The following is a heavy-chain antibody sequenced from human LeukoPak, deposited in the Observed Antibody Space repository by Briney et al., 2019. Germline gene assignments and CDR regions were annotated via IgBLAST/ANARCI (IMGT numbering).Heavy chain of an antibody. CDR3: ARDEYDYVWGSYTRVYYFDY. V-gene: IGHV3-7*01. Sequence: GGSLRLSCAASGFTFSSYAMHWVRQAPGKGLEWVANIKQDGSEKYYVDSVKGRFTISRDNAKNSLYLQMNSLRAEDTAVYYCARDEYDYVWGSYTRVYYFDYWGQGTLVTVSS. CDR2: IKQDGSEK. J-gene: IGHJ4*02. D-gene: IGHD3-16*01. CDR1: GFTFSSYA.